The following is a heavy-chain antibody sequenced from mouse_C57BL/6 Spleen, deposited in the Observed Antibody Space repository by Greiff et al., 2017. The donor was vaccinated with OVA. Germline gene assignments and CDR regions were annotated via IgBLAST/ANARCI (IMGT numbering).Heavy chain of an antibody. CDR3: ARPGYGYDDPWFAY. J-gene: IGHJ3*01. V-gene: IGHV5-17*01. CDR2: ISSGSSTI. CDR1: GFTFSDYG. Sequence: EVQVVESGGGLVKPGGSLKLSCAASGFTFSDYGMHWVRQAPEKGLEWVAYISSGSSTIYYADTVKGRFTISRDNAKNTLFLQMTSLRSEDTAMYYCARPGYGYDDPWFAYWGQGTLVTVSA. D-gene: IGHD2-2*01.